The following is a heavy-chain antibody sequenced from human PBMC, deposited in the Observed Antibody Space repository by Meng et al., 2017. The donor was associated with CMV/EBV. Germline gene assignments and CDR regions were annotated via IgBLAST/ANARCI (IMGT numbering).Heavy chain of an antibody. CDR3: AIGHSRYSSSWY. Sequence: GGSLRLSCAASGFTFSSYAMHWVRQAPGKGLEWVAVISYDGSNKYYADSVKGRFTISRDNSKNTLYLQMNSLRAEDTAVYYCAIGHSRYSSSWYCGQGTLVTVSS. CDR1: GFTFSSYA. J-gene: IGHJ4*02. V-gene: IGHV3-30-3*01. CDR2: ISYDGSNK. D-gene: IGHD6-13*01.